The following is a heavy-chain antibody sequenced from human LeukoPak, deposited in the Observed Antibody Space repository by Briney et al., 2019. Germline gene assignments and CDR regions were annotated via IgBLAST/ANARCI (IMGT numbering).Heavy chain of an antibody. CDR3: ARDSSGTFDY. J-gene: IGHJ4*02. D-gene: IGHD3-10*01. V-gene: IGHV4-39*02. CDR1: GGSISSTSSY. Sequence: SETLSLTCTVSGGSISSTSSYWGWIRQPPGKGLEWIATIYYSGSTYYNASLKSRITIAVDTSKSQFSLKLSSVTAADTAVYYCARDSSGTFDYWGQGTLVTVSS. CDR2: IYYSGST.